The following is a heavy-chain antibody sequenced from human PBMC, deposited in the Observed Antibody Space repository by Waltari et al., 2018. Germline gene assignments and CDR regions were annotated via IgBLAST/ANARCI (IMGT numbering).Heavy chain of an antibody. CDR1: GFTLRGYE. Sequence: EVHLVESGGGLVQPGGSLRLSCAASGFTLRGYEMNWVRQAPGKGLEWISYISSTGETIYYADSVKGRFTISRDNAKNTLYLQMKRLRADDTALYYCARGIAADGGGGYWGQGILVTVSS. D-gene: IGHD6-13*01. CDR2: ISSTGETI. CDR3: ARGIAADGGGGY. V-gene: IGHV3-48*03. J-gene: IGHJ4*02.